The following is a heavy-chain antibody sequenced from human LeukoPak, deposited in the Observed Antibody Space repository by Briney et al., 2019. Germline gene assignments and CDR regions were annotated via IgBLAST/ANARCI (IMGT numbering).Heavy chain of an antibody. CDR1: GGSFSGYY. CDR3: ARRRSYDILTGYYQFRAFDI. V-gene: IGHV4-34*01. D-gene: IGHD3-9*01. J-gene: IGHJ3*02. CDR2: INHSGST. Sequence: PSETLSLTCAVYGGSFSGYYWSWIRQPPGKGLEWIGEINHSGSTNYNPSLKSRVTISVDTSKNQFSLKLSSVTAADTAVCYCARRRSYDILTGYYQFRAFDIWGQGTMVTVSS.